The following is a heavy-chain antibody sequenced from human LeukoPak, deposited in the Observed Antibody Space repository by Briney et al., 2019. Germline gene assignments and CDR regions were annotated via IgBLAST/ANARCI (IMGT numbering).Heavy chain of an antibody. CDR2: ISYDGSNK. V-gene: IGHV3-30*03. CDR1: GFTFSTDG. CDR3: ARESRWELDY. Sequence: GGSLRLSCAASGFTFSTDGMHWVRQAPGKGLEWVAVISYDGSNKYYGDSVKGRFTISRDNAKNTLYLQMNSLRDEDTAVYYCARESRWELDYWGQGTLVTVSS. D-gene: IGHD1-26*01. J-gene: IGHJ4*02.